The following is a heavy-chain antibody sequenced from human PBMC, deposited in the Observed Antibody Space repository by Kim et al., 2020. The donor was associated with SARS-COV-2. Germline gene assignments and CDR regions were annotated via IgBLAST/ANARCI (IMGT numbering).Heavy chain of an antibody. CDR1: GGSFSGYY. J-gene: IGHJ5*02. Sequence: SETLSLTCAVYGGSFSGYYWSWIRQPPGKGLEWIGEINHSGSTNYNPSLKSRVTISVDTSKNQFSLKLSSVTAADTAVYYCARGGWLARRIQLWLLHWFDPWGQGTLVTVSS. CDR2: INHSGST. V-gene: IGHV4-34*01. D-gene: IGHD5-18*01. CDR3: ARGGWLARRIQLWLLHWFDP.